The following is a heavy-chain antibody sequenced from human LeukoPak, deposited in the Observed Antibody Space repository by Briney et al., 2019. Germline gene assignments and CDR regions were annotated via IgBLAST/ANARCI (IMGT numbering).Heavy chain of an antibody. CDR1: GFTFSNYA. J-gene: IGHJ4*02. CDR3: ARERGSSGGNTNGYFDS. Sequence: PGGSLRLSCAASGFTFSNYAMSWVRQAPGKGLEWVSVISGSGGTTYSADSVKGRFTISRDNSKNTLYLQMNSLRAEDTAAYYCARERGSSGGNTNGYFDSWGQGALVTVSS. CDR2: ISGSGGTT. V-gene: IGHV3-23*01. D-gene: IGHD4-23*01.